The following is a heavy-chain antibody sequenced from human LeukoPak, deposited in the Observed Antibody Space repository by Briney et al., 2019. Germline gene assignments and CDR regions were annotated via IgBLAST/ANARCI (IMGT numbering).Heavy chain of an antibody. J-gene: IGHJ3*02. CDR1: KFTFSSYA. Sequence: GGSLRLSCVASKFTFSSYALTWVRQAPGKGLEWVSAISGRGGTTYYADSVKGRFTISRDNFKNTLYLQMNSLRAEDTAAYYCAKNIVGALRGGAFDIWGQGTMVTVSS. CDR3: AKNIVGALRGGAFDI. CDR2: ISGRGGTT. V-gene: IGHV3-23*01. D-gene: IGHD1-26*01.